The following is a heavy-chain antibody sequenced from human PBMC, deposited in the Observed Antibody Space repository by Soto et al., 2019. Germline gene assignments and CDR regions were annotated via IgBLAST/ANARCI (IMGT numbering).Heavy chain of an antibody. Sequence: GSGPTLVNPTQTLTLTCTFSGFSLSTSGMCVSWIRQPPGKALEWLALIDWDDDKYYSTSLKTRLTISKDTSKNQVVLTMTNMDPVDTATYYCARMLLYYYDSSGYNDAFDIWGQGTMVTVS. D-gene: IGHD3-22*01. V-gene: IGHV2-70*01. CDR3: ARMLLYYYDSSGYNDAFDI. J-gene: IGHJ3*02. CDR2: IDWDDDK. CDR1: GFSLSTSGMC.